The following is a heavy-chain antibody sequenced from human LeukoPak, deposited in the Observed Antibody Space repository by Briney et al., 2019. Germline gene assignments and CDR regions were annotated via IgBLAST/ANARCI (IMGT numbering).Heavy chain of an antibody. D-gene: IGHD2-2*01. Sequence: PGGSLRLSCAASGFTFSSYSMNWVRQAPGKGLEWVSSISSSSSYIYYADSVKGRFTISRDNAKNSLYLQMNSLRAEDTAVYYCAREGPYCSSTSCYPPFDYWGQGTLVTVS. CDR3: AREGPYCSSTSCYPPFDY. CDR2: ISSSSSYI. J-gene: IGHJ4*02. CDR1: GFTFSSYS. V-gene: IGHV3-21*01.